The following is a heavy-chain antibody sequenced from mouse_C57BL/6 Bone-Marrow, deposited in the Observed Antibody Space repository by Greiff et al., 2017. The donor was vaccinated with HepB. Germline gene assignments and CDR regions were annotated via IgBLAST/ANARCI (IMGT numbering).Heavy chain of an antibody. CDR2: ISNGGGST. V-gene: IGHV5-12*01. CDR3: ARQRSSTMVTTRNAMDY. D-gene: IGHD2-2*01. CDR1: GFTFSDYY. Sequence: EVQGVESGGGLVQPGGSLKLSCAASGFTFSDYYMYWVRQTPEKRLEWVAYISNGGGSTYYPDTVKGRFTISRDNAKNTLYLQMGRLKSEDSAMYYCARQRSSTMVTTRNAMDYWGQRTSVTVSS. J-gene: IGHJ4*01.